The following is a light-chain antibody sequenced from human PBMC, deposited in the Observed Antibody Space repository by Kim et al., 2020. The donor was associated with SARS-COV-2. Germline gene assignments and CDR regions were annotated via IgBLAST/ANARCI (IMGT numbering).Light chain of an antibody. CDR1: QSAANNY. Sequence: EIVLTQSPGTLSLSPGEGATLSCRASQSAANNYLAWYQQKPGQAPRLLIDGVSNRAPGIPDRFIGSGSVRDFSLTITRLEPEDFAMYYCQQYGSSPRTFGQGTKVDIK. CDR2: GVS. V-gene: IGKV3-20*01. CDR3: QQYGSSPRT. J-gene: IGKJ1*01.